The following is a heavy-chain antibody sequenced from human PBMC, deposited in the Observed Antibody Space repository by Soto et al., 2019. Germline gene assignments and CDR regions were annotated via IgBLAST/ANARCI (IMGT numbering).Heavy chain of an antibody. CDR1: GFAFSTYA. CDR2: ISGSGGSS. V-gene: IGHV3-23*01. Sequence: GGSLRLSCAASGFAFSTYAMTWVRQAPGKGLEWVSVISGSGGSSYYAASVKGRFTISRDNSKNTLFLQMNSLRAEDTAVYYCARGNYYDFCSGLNHGMDVWGQGTTVTVSS. CDR3: ARGNYYDFCSGLNHGMDV. J-gene: IGHJ6*02. D-gene: IGHD3-3*01.